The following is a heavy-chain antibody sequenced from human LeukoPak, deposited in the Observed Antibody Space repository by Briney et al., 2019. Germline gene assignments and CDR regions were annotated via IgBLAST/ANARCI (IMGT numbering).Heavy chain of an antibody. V-gene: IGHV3-66*02. CDR3: ARDYCTTTSCPNFFDY. CDR1: GFTVSTNY. D-gene: IGHD2-2*01. J-gene: IGHJ4*02. Sequence: PGGSLRLSCAASGFTVSTNYMSWVRQAPGKGLEWVSVIYSDGSTYYADSVKGRFTISRDNSKNTIDLHMSSLRADDTAVYFCARDYCTTTSCPNFFDYWGQGTLVTVSS. CDR2: IYSDGST.